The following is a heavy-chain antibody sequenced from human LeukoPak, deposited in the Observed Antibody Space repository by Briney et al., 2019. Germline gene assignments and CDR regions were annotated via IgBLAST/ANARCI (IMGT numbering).Heavy chain of an antibody. Sequence: GGSLRLSCAGSGFRFSTYGIHWVRQAPARGLEWVALITDDGSNQYYADSVKGRFTTSRDNSKSTMYLQMNGLRGEDTAVYYCATKESGTYYNWGQGTLVTVSS. V-gene: IGHV3-30*03. D-gene: IGHD1-26*01. CDR3: ATKESGTYYN. CDR2: ITDDGSNQ. CDR1: GFRFSTYG. J-gene: IGHJ4*02.